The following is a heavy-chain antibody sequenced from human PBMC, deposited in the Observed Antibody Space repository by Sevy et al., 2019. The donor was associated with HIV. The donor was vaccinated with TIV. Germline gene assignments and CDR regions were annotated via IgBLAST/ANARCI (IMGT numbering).Heavy chain of an antibody. D-gene: IGHD2-2*03. J-gene: IGHJ4*02. CDR3: ARHNSEIGWV. CDR2: IYYTGST. V-gene: IGHV4-39*01. CDR1: GDSISSGSYY. Sequence: SETLSLTCTVSGDSISSGSYYWGWIRQPPGKGLEWIGSIYYTGSTYYNPSLKSRVTISVNTSKNQFSLKLTSVTAADTAMYYCARHNSEIGWVWGQGTLVTVSS.